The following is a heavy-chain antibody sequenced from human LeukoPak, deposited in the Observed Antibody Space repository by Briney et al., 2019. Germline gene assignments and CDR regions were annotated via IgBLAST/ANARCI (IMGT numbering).Heavy chain of an antibody. Sequence: SETLSLTCTVSGGSISSSSYYWGWIRQPPGKGLEWIGSIYYSGSTYYNPFLKSRVTISVDTSKNQFSLKLSSVTAADTAVYYCARHYYYDSSGYFDYWGQGTLVTVPS. CDR3: ARHYYYDSSGYFDY. CDR2: IYYSGST. J-gene: IGHJ4*02. V-gene: IGHV4-39*01. D-gene: IGHD3-22*01. CDR1: GGSISSSSYY.